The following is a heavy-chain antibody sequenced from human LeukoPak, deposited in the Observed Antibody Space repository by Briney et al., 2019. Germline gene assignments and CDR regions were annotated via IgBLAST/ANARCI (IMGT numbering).Heavy chain of an antibody. CDR2: IRYDGSDK. Sequence: GGSLTLSCAASGFIFSSYGMHWVRQAPGKGLEWVAFIRYDGSDKFYADSVKGRFTISRDNSKNTLYLQMSSLRADDTAVYYCAARPYCTTATCPKTNWFDPWGQGTLVTVSS. D-gene: IGHD2-8*01. J-gene: IGHJ5*02. CDR3: AARPYCTTATCPKTNWFDP. V-gene: IGHV3-30*02. CDR1: GFIFSSYG.